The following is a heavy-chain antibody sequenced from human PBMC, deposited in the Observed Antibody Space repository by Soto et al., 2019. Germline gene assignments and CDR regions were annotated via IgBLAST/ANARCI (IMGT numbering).Heavy chain of an antibody. CDR3: AKARCSGNSCYVPDY. Sequence: PGGSLRLSCAASGFTFSNAWMHWVRQAPGKGLEWVSSISSSSSYIYYADSVQGRFTISRDNSRNTLSLQMNSLRAEDTATYYCAKARCSGNSCYVPDYWGHGSLVTVSS. CDR1: GFTFSNAW. V-gene: IGHV3-21*04. J-gene: IGHJ4*01. CDR2: ISSSSSYI. D-gene: IGHD2-15*01.